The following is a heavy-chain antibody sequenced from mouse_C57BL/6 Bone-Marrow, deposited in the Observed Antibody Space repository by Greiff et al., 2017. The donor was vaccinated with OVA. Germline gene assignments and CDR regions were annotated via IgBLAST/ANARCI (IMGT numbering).Heavy chain of an antibody. CDR1: GFTFSSYG. Sequence: EVHLVESGGDLVKPGGSLKLSCAASGFTFSSYGMSWVRQTPDKRLEWVATISSGGSYTYYPDSVKGRFTISRDNAKNTLYLQMSSLKSEDTAMYYCARRRAGNFDAMDYWGQGTSVTVSS. CDR2: ISSGGSYT. CDR3: ARRRAGNFDAMDY. J-gene: IGHJ4*01. V-gene: IGHV5-6*01. D-gene: IGHD2-1*01.